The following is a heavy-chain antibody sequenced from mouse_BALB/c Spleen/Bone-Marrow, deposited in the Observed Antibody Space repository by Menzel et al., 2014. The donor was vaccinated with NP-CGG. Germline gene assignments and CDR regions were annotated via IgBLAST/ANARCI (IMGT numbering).Heavy chain of an antibody. CDR1: GYTFTDHA. D-gene: IGHD2-10*02. J-gene: IGHJ3*01. V-gene: IGHV1S53*02. Sequence: QVQLQQFDAELVKLGASVKISCKASGYTFTDHAIHWAKQKPEQGLEWIGYISPGDGVIKYNEKFKGKAILTADKSSNTAYMQLSSLTSEDSAVYYCAKSQYGNLHPFAYWGQGTLVTVSA. CDR3: AKSQYGNLHPFAY. CDR2: ISPGDGVI.